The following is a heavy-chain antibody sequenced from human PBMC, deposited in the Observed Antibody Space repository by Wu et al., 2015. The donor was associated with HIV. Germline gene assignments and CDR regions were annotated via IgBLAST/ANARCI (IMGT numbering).Heavy chain of an antibody. D-gene: IGHD7-27*01. CDR1: GYFVSKIS. CDR3: ATGILGALDI. CDR2: FSPADGET. Sequence: QVQLIQSGAEVKKPGASVKVSCKVSGYFVSKISMHWVRQAPGKGLEWMGGFSPADGETIYAQKFQGRVTITEDISTDIAYMELSSLRSEDTAVYYCATGILGALDIWGQGTLVTVSS. J-gene: IGHJ3*02. V-gene: IGHV1-24*01.